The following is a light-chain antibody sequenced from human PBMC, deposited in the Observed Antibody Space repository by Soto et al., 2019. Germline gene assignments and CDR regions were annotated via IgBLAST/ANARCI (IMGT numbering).Light chain of an antibody. CDR3: QQYNNWRALT. J-gene: IGKJ4*01. V-gene: IGKV3-15*01. Sequence: EIVLTQSPGTLSLSPGERATLSYRASQSVSNNYLAWYQQKPGQAPRLLIYDASTRATGIPARFSGSGSGTEFTLTISSLQSEDFAVYHCQQYNNWRALTFGGGTKVDIK. CDR1: QSVSNN. CDR2: DAS.